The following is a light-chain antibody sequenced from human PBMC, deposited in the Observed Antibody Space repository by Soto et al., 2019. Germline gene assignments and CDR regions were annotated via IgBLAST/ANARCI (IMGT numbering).Light chain of an antibody. CDR2: DVS. V-gene: IGLV2-14*03. CDR3: SSSTTSSTPYV. Sequence: QSALTQPASVSGSPGQSITLSCTGTSGDVGGYNSVSWYQQHPGKAPKLLIYDVSNRPSGVSTRFSGSKSGNTASLTISGPQAADDAAFYCSSSTTSSTPYVFGTGTKVTVL. CDR1: SGDVGGYNS. J-gene: IGLJ1*01.